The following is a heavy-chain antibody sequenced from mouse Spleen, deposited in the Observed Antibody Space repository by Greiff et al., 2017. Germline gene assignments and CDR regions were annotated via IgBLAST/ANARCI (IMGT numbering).Heavy chain of an antibody. CDR1: GYTFTSYG. Sequence: VQLKESGAELARPGASVKLSCKASGYTFTSYGISWVKQRTGQGLEWIGEIYPRSGNTYYNEKFKGKATLTADKSSSTAYMELRSLTSEDSAVYFCARDYEGFAYWGQGTLVTVSA. CDR3: ARDYEGFAY. D-gene: IGHD1-1*01. J-gene: IGHJ3*01. V-gene: IGHV1-81*01. CDR2: IYPRSGNT.